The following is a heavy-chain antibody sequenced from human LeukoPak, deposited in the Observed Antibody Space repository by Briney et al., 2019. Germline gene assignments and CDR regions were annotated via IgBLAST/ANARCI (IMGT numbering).Heavy chain of an antibody. V-gene: IGHV1-2*02. J-gene: IGHJ5*02. CDR1: GYTFTGYY. D-gene: IGHD3-10*01. CDR2: INPNSGGT. CDR3: ARVALYGSGSYYNWFDP. Sequence: ASVKVSCKASGYTFTGYYMHWVRQAPGQGLEWMGWINPNSGGTNYAQKFQGRVTMTRDTSISTAYMELSRLRSDDTAEYYCARVALYGSGSYYNWFDPWGQGTLVTVSS.